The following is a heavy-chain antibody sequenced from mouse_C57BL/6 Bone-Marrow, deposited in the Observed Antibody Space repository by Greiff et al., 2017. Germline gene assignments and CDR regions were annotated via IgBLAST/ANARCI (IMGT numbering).Heavy chain of an antibody. D-gene: IGHD1-1*01. J-gene: IGHJ1*03. CDR2: IDPENGDT. V-gene: IGHV14-4*01. CDR1: GFNIKDDY. Sequence: VQLQQSGAELVRPGASVKLSCTASGFNIKDDYMHWVKQRPEQGLEWIGWIDPENGDTEYASKFQGKATITEDTSSNTAYLQLSSLTSEDTAVYYCTTGTGVADWYFDVWGTGTTVTVSS. CDR3: TTGTGVADWYFDV.